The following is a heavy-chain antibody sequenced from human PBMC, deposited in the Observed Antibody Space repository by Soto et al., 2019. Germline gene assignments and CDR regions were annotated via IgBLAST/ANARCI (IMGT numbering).Heavy chain of an antibody. CDR3: ARGGGGRWYSGDY. J-gene: IGHJ4*02. Sequence: QVQLVQSGAEVKKPGASVKVSCKASGYTFTYFHIHWVRQATGQGLEWMGWVNPNTGDTGYAQKFLGRVTMTRDTSITAAYMGPSGLRSEDTAVYYCARGGGGRWYSGDYWGQGTLVTVSS. CDR1: GYTFTYFH. D-gene: IGHD6-13*01. CDR2: VNPNTGDT. V-gene: IGHV1-8*01.